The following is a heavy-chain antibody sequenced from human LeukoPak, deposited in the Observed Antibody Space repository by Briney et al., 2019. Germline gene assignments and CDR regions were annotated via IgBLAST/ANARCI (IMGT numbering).Heavy chain of an antibody. CDR3: ARGSPSPDFDF. V-gene: IGHV3-74*01. CDR1: GLTFSSHW. J-gene: IGHJ4*02. Sequence: GGSLRLSCAASGLTFSSHWMHWVRQAPGKGLVWVSRITNDGSSTTYADSVKGRFTISRDNAKNMLYLQVNSLRAEDTAVYYCARGSPSPDFDFWGQGTLVTVSS. CDR2: ITNDGSST.